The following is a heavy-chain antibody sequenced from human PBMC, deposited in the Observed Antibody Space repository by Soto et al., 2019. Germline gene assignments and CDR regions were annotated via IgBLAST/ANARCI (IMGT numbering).Heavy chain of an antibody. D-gene: IGHD3-10*01. CDR3: ERAFYGSLDY. J-gene: IGHJ4*02. CDR1: ASREW. Sequence: LRLSFAASASREWMSCVRQAQENGLEWLANINPDGSATYYVDSVKGRVAISRYNANNSVFLQIDSLRREYTAVYYCERAFYGSLDYGGQGTRVPVSS. CDR2: INPDGSAT. V-gene: IGHV3-7*01.